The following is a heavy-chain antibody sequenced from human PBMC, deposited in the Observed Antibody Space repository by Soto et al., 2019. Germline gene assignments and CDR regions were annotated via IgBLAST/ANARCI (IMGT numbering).Heavy chain of an antibody. J-gene: IGHJ3*02. Sequence: EVQLLESGGGLVQPGGSLRLSCAASGFTFSNYAMTWVRRAPGKGLEWVSTISTGGGSTYYADSVKGRFAIFRDNSKNTLSLQMNSLSAEDTAIYYCAKRAVTSGGSDIWGQGTMVTVSS. D-gene: IGHD2-15*01. CDR2: ISTGGGST. CDR1: GFTFSNYA. CDR3: AKRAVTSGGSDI. V-gene: IGHV3-23*01.